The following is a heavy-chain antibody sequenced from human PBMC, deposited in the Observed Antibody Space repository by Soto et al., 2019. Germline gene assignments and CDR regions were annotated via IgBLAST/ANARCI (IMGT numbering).Heavy chain of an antibody. CDR2: IYYSGST. D-gene: IGHD3-16*01. J-gene: IGHJ6*02. CDR1: GGSISSYY. V-gene: IGHV4-59*01. CDR3: ARDRGFWGWDV. Sequence: SETLSLTCTVSGGSISSYYWSWIRQPPGKGLEWIGYIYYSGSTNYNPSLKSRVTISVDTSKNQFSLKLSSVTAADTAVYYCARDRGFWGWDVWGQGPTVTVSS.